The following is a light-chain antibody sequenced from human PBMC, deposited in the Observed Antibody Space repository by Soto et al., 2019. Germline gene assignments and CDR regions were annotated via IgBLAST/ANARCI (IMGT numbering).Light chain of an antibody. CDR3: QTWGTGILV. Sequence: VVTQSPSASASLGASVKLTCTLSSRHSSYAIAWHQQQPEKGPRYLMKLNSDGRHTKGDGIPDRFSGSSSGTERYLTISSLQSEDEADYYCQTWGTGILVFGGGTKLTVL. V-gene: IGLV4-69*01. CDR2: LNSDGRH. J-gene: IGLJ2*01. CDR1: SRHSSYA.